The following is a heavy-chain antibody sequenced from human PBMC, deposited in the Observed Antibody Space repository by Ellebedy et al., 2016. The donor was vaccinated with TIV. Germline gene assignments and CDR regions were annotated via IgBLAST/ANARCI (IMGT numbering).Heavy chain of an antibody. CDR2: IWYDGSNE. V-gene: IGHV3-33*06. Sequence: GGSLRLSXAASGFNFNDYGMHWVRQTPGKGLEWVALIWYDGSNEYYADSVKGRFSVSRDNSKNTVFLQVNNLRAEDTAVYYCAKTQDYSFPSWGQGTLVTVSS. J-gene: IGHJ1*01. CDR3: AKTQDYSFPS. CDR1: GFNFNDYG. D-gene: IGHD2/OR15-2a*01.